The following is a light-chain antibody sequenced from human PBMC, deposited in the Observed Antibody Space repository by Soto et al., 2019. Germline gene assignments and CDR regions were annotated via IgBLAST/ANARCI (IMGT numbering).Light chain of an antibody. Sequence: EFVLTQSPGTLSLSPGERATLSCRASQSLTNSFIAWYQQKPGQAPRLLIYDTSSRASGIPDRFSGSGSGTDFTLTISRLEPEDFAVYYCQQYGSSPATFGQGTKVDIK. J-gene: IGKJ1*01. CDR3: QQYGSSPAT. V-gene: IGKV3-20*01. CDR1: QSLTNSF. CDR2: DTS.